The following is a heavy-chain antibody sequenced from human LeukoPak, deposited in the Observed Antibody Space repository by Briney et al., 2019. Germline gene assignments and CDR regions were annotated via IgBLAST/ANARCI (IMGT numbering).Heavy chain of an antibody. CDR1: GFTFSSYW. CDR3: ARDDRSGYGMDV. Sequence: PGGSLRLSYAASGFTFSSYWMHWVRQAPGKGLVWVSRINSDGSSTSYADSVKGRFTIPRDNAKNTLYLQMNSLRAEDTAVYYCARDDRSGYGMDVWGQGTTVTVSS. D-gene: IGHD6-19*01. CDR2: INSDGSST. J-gene: IGHJ6*02. V-gene: IGHV3-74*01.